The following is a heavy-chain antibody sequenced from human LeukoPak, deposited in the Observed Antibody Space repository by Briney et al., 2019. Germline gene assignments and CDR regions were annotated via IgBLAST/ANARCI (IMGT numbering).Heavy chain of an antibody. Sequence: GGSLRLSCGDSGFSFSSYCMNWVRQAPGKGLEWVSSISSSDTYIYYADPVKGRFTISRDNAKNSLYLQMHSLRDEDTAVYYCARRYSGSLRYFDYWGQGTLVAVSS. J-gene: IGHJ4*02. CDR3: ARRYSGSLRYFDY. V-gene: IGHV3-21*01. CDR2: ISSSDTYI. CDR1: GFSFSSYC. D-gene: IGHD1-26*01.